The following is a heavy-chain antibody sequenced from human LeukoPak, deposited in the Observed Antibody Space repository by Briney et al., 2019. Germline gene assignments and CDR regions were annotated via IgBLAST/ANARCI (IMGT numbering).Heavy chain of an antibody. CDR2: ISTYNGNT. J-gene: IGHJ4*02. V-gene: IGHV1-18*01. D-gene: IGHD3-3*01. Sequence: ASVKVSCRSSGYTFTTYGITWVRQAPGQGLEWMGWISTYNGNTNYAQKLQGRVTMTTDTSTSTAYMELRSLRSDDTAVYYCASRSGSTPYYYDYWGQGTLVTVSS. CDR3: ASRSGSTPYYYDY. CDR1: GYTFTTYG.